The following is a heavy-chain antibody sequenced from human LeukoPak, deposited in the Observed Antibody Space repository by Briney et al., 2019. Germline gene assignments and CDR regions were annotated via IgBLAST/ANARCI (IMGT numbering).Heavy chain of an antibody. V-gene: IGHV3-23*01. Sequence: GGALRLSCAASGFTFSNYGMSWLRQAPGKGLEWVSAITGSGDDAYYADSVHGRFTMSRDNSKSTLYLQMNSLRVEDTALYYCAKESTGSSPDYWGQGTLVTVSS. CDR2: ITGSGDDA. D-gene: IGHD1-26*01. J-gene: IGHJ4*02. CDR1: GFTFSNYG. CDR3: AKESTGSSPDY.